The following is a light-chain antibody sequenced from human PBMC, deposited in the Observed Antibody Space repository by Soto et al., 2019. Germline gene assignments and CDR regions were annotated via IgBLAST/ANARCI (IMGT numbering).Light chain of an antibody. CDR3: QTWGTGGGLNVV. J-gene: IGLJ2*01. CDR1: SGHSSYA. V-gene: IGLV4-69*01. CDR2: LNSDGSH. Sequence: QPVLTQSPSASASLGASVKLTCTLSSGHSSYAIAWHQQQPEKGPRYLMKLNSDGSHSKGDGIPDRFSGSSSGAERYLTISSLQSEDEADYYCQTWGTGGGLNVVFGGGTKLTVL.